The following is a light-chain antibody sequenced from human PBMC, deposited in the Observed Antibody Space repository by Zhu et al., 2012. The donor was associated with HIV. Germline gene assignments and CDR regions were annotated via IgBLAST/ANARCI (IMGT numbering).Light chain of an antibody. V-gene: IGKV3-20*01. CDR1: ESISSSS. CDR2: GTS. J-gene: IGKJ2*01. CDR3: QQYDSSPPKYT. Sequence: EIVLTQSPGTLSLSPGEGATLSCRASESISSSSLAWYQHKAGQAPRLLIYGTSNRATGISHRFSGSGSGTDFSLTIAGLEPEDFAVYYCQQYDSSPPKYTFGQGTKLEIK.